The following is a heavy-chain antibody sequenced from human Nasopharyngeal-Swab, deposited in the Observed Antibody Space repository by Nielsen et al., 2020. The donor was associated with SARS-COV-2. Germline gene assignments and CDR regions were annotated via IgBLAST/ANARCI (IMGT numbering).Heavy chain of an antibody. CDR2: INPGSGDT. D-gene: IGHD2-2*01. J-gene: IGHJ4*02. Sequence: GESLKVSCKASGYTFSDYYIHWVRQAPGQGLEWMGRINPGSGDTYYAQKFQGRITVTGDTSINTAYMELSRLTSDDTAVYFCARRTECSGTGCIFDYWGQGTLVTVSS. CDR3: ARRTECSGTGCIFDY. CDR1: GYTFSDYY. V-gene: IGHV1-2*06.